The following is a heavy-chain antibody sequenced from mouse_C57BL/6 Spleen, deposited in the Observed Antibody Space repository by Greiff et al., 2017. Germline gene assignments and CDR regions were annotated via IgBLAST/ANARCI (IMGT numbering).Heavy chain of an antibody. D-gene: IGHD2-3*01. J-gene: IGHJ2*01. CDR2: ISDGGSYT. V-gene: IGHV5-4*01. Sequence: EVNVVESGGGLVKPGGSLKLSCAASGFTFSSYAMSWVRQTPEKRLEWVATISDGGSYTYYPDNVKGRFTISRDNAKNNLYLQMSHLKSEDTAMYYCARDDGYHYWGQGTTLTVSS. CDR3: ARDDGYHY. CDR1: GFTFSSYA.